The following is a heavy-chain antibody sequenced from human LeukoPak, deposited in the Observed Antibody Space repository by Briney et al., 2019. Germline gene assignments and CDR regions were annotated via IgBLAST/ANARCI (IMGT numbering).Heavy chain of an antibody. D-gene: IGHD1-14*01. J-gene: IGHJ4*02. CDR3: ARIRFRKPLRSPYYFDY. Sequence: GSLRLSCAASGFTFSSYSMNWVRQPPGKGLEWIGEINHSGSTNYNPSLKSRVTISVDTSKNQFSLKLSSVTAADTAVYYCARIRFRKPLRSPYYFDYWGQGTLVTVSS. V-gene: IGHV4-34*01. CDR2: INHSGST. CDR1: GFTFSSYS.